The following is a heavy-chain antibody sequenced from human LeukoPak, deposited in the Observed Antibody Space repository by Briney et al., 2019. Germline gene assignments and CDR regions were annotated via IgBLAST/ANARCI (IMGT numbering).Heavy chain of an antibody. CDR3: ARDRGYSSLDY. CDR1: AFTFSSYW. V-gene: IGHV3-7*01. Sequence: GGSLRLSCDASAFTFSSYWMSWVRHAPGKGLEWVANIKEDGSEINYVDSVKGRFTISRDNAKNSLFLQMNSLRVEDTAVDYCARDRGYSSLDYWGQGTLVTVSS. CDR2: IKEDGSEI. D-gene: IGHD4-23*01. J-gene: IGHJ4*02.